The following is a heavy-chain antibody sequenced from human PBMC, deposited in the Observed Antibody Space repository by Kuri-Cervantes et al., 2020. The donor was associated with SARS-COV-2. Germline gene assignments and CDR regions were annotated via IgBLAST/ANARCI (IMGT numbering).Heavy chain of an antibody. Sequence: GESLKISCAASGFTFSSYGMHWVRQAPGKGLEWVANISYDGSNKYYADSVKGRFTISRDNSKNTLYLQMNSLRAEDTAVYYCARVRFYSSSWSENYFDYWGQGTLVTVSS. CDR1: GFTFSSYG. D-gene: IGHD6-13*01. V-gene: IGHV3-30*19. CDR3: ARVRFYSSSWSENYFDY. CDR2: ISYDGSNK. J-gene: IGHJ4*02.